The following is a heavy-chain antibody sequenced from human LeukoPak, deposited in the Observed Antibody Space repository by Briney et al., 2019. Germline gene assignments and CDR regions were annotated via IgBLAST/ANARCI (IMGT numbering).Heavy chain of an antibody. CDR1: XSSFXSYW. CDR2: IFPGHSDT. V-gene: IGHV5-51*01. D-gene: IGHD2-2*01. Sequence: GEXXXXSFKGSXSSFXSYWIGWVRRMPGKGVEGMGIIFPGHSDTRYSPSFQGQVTISADKSISTAYLQWSSLKASDTAMYYCARLRDIVVVPAAPTFDYWGQGTLVTVSS. J-gene: IGHJ4*02. CDR3: ARLRDIVVVPAAPTFDY.